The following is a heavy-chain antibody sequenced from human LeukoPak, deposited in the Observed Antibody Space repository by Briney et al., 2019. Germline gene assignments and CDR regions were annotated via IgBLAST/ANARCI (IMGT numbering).Heavy chain of an antibody. D-gene: IGHD6-13*01. CDR3: SRRGYSISGAQVRGVLDI. Sequence: SGGPLRLPCADPRYPTSDSALYWVRQATGRRLNYVSAISSNGAETSYANSVTGRFTFSRDNSNNSLYLQMGSLRSENRAVYYCSRRGYSISGAQVRGVLDIWGQGTMVTVSS. J-gene: IGHJ3*02. CDR1: RYPTSDSA. CDR2: ISSNGAET. V-gene: IGHV3-64*01.